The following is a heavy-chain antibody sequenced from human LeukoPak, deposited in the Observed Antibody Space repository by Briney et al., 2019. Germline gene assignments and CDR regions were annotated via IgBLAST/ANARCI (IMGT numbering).Heavy chain of an antibody. CDR1: GGTFSSYA. D-gene: IGHD2-2*01. V-gene: IGHV1-69*13. CDR3: RIVVVPAAPYYYYGMDV. Sequence: SVKVSCKASGGTFSSYAISWVRQAPGQGLEWMGGIIPIFGTANCAQKFQGRVTITADESTSTAYMELSSLRSEDTAVYYCRIVVVPAAPYYYYGMDVWGQGTTVTVSS. J-gene: IGHJ6*02. CDR2: IIPIFGTA.